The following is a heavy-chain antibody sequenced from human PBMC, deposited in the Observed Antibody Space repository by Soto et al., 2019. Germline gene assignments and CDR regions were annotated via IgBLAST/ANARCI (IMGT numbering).Heavy chain of an antibody. CDR3: AKGWTFISADGFDF. V-gene: IGHV3-9*01. CDR2: ISWSSHKT. Sequence: EVQLVESGGGWIQPGRSLKVTCAASGFSFDNVAMHWVRQAPGKGLEWVAGISWSSHKTGYADSVKGRFTISRDNAKNSLYLQMTSLRAEDTALYYCAKGWTFISADGFDFWGQGTMVTVSS. CDR1: GFSFDNVA. D-gene: IGHD3-10*01. J-gene: IGHJ3*01.